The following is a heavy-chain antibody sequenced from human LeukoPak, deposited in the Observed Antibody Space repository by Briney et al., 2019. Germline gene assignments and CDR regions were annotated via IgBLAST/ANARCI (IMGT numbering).Heavy chain of an antibody. CDR2: IYYSGST. CDR3: ARHRGSSSLFDY. Sequence: PSETLSLTCTVSGGSIRSNDYYWDWLRQPPGMGLEYIGSIYYSGSTYYNPSLKRRVTISVDTSKNQFSLKLSSVTAADTAVYYCARHRGSSSLFDYWGQGTLVTVSS. J-gene: IGHJ4*02. V-gene: IGHV4-39*01. D-gene: IGHD6-6*01. CDR1: GGSIRSNDYY.